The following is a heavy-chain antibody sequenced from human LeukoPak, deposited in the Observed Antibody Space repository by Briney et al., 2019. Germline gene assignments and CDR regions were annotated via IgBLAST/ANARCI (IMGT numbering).Heavy chain of an antibody. J-gene: IGHJ5*02. Sequence: PGGSLRLSCATSGFTFNDYAMYWVRQAPGKGLEWVSGISWNSRSIAYADSVKGRFTISRDNAKNSLYLQMNSLRAEDTALYYCARDWGDANWFDPWGQGTLVTVSS. V-gene: IGHV3-9*01. CDR3: ARDWGDANWFDP. D-gene: IGHD2-21*02. CDR1: GFTFNDYA. CDR2: ISWNSRSI.